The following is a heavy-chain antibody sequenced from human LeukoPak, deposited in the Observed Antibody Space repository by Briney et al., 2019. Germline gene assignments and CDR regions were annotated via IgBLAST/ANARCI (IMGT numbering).Heavy chain of an antibody. D-gene: IGHD3-10*01. CDR1: GYTFTSYG. CDR2: INPNTGGT. CDR3: ARPLRVTMIRGAAFRASSDFDP. Sequence: GASVKVSCKASGYTFTSYGISRVRQAPGQGLEWMGWINPNTGGTKYAQRFPDRVTMTRDTSISTAYMEVSRLRYDDTAVYYCARPLRVTMIRGAAFRASSDFDPWGQGTLVTVSS. V-gene: IGHV1-2*02. J-gene: IGHJ5*02.